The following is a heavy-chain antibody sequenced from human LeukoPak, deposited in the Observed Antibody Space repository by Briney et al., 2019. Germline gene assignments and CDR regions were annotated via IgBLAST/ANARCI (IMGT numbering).Heavy chain of an antibody. V-gene: IGHV3-23*01. Sequence: GGSLRLSCAAAGFTFSSYAMSWVRQAPGKGLEWVSSMGGSGGSTYYADSVKGRFTISRDDSKNTLYLQMNSLRAEDTAVYYCARVRYGELDVWGQGTTVTVSS. CDR1: GFTFSSYA. D-gene: IGHD4-17*01. CDR3: ARVRYGELDV. J-gene: IGHJ6*02. CDR2: MGGSGGST.